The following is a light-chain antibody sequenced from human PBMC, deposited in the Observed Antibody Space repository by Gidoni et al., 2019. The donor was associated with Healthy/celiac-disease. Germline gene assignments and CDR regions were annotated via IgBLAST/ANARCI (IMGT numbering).Light chain of an antibody. CDR3: QQYGSSL. CDR2: GAS. V-gene: IGKV3-20*01. Sequence: EIELTKSPGTLSLSPGERATLSCRASQSVSSSYLAWYQQKPGQATRLLIYGASSRATGIPDRFSGSGSETDFTLTISRLEPEDFAVYYCQQYGSSLFGPGTKVDIK. J-gene: IGKJ3*01. CDR1: QSVSSSY.